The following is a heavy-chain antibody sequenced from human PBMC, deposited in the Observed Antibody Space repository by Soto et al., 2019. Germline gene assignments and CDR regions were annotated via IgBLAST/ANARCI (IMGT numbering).Heavy chain of an antibody. CDR2: MNPNSGNT. Sequence: GASVKVSFKASGYTFTSYDINWVRQATGQGLEWMGWMNPNSGNTGYAQKFQGRVTMTRNTSICTAYMELSSLRSEDTAVYYCARVRRITFGGVIQYWGQGTLVTVSS. J-gene: IGHJ4*02. CDR3: ARVRRITFGGVIQY. CDR1: GYTFTSYD. V-gene: IGHV1-8*01. D-gene: IGHD3-16*02.